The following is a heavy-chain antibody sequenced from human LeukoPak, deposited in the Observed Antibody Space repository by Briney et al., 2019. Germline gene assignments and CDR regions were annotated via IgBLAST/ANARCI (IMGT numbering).Heavy chain of an antibody. J-gene: IGHJ3*02. CDR3: ARDHTAMPNRRAFDI. D-gene: IGHD5-18*01. Sequence: GGSLRLSCAASGFSFSSSWMTWVRQAPGKGLEWVAHIKEDGTEEYYVDSVKGRFTVSRDNAKNSLYLQMNSLRAEDTAVYYCARDHTAMPNRRAFDIWGQGTMVTVSS. CDR1: GFSFSSSW. V-gene: IGHV3-7*05. CDR2: IKEDGTEE.